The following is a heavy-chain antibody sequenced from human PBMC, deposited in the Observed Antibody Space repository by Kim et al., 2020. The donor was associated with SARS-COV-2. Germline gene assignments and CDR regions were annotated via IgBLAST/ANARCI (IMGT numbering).Heavy chain of an antibody. J-gene: IGHJ2*01. V-gene: IGHV3-11*03. CDR3: ASPGNWYFDL. CDR1: GFTFSDYY. CDR2: ISSTSSYT. Sequence: GGSLRLSCAASGFTFSDYYMSWIRQAPGKGLEWVSYISSTSSYTNYADSVKGRFTISRDKAKNSLYLQMNSLRAEDTAVYYCASPGNWYFDLWGRGTLVTVSS.